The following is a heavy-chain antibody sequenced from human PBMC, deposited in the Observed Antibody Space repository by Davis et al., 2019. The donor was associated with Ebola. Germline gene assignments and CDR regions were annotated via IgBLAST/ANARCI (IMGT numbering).Heavy chain of an antibody. J-gene: IGHJ4*02. Sequence: PSETLSLTCSVSGASLTRSTYYWGWIRQPPGKGLEWIGGLHNSGPTYYNPSLKSRVTIFVDTSTNQFSLNLASVTAADTAIYYCAGLLRSLEWGDYWGQGALVAVSS. CDR1: GASLTRSTYY. V-gene: IGHV4-39*01. CDR3: AGLLRSLEWGDY. D-gene: IGHD3-3*01. CDR2: LHNSGPT.